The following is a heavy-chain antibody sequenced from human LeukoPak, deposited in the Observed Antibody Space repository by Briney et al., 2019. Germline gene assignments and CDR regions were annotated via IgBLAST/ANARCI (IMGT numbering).Heavy chain of an antibody. Sequence: GGSLRLSCAASGFTFSSYGMHWVRQAPGKGLEWVAVIWYDGSNKYYADSVKGRFTISRDNSKNTLYLQMNSLRAEDTAVYYCARVLPYYYGMDVWGQGTTVTVSS. J-gene: IGHJ6*02. CDR1: GFTFSSYG. V-gene: IGHV3-33*01. CDR2: IWYDGSNK. CDR3: ARVLPYYYGMDV.